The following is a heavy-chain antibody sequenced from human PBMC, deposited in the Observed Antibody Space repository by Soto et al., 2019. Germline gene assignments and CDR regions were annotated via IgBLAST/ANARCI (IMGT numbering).Heavy chain of an antibody. V-gene: IGHV3-33*08. CDR1: GFTFSSYG. CDR3: ARGGIVVVPGAYFDY. CDR2: IWYDGSNK. J-gene: IGHJ4*02. D-gene: IGHD2-2*01. Sequence: GGSLRLSCAASGFTFSSYGMHWVRQAPGKGLEWVAVIWYDGSNKYYADSVKGRVTITRDNSKNTLYLQMNSVRAEDTAVYCCARGGIVVVPGAYFDYWGQGTLVTVSS.